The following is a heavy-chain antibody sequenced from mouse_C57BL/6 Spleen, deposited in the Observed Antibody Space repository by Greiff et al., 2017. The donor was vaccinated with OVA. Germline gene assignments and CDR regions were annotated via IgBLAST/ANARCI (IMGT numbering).Heavy chain of an antibody. CDR3: ARGGYYGSSYWFAY. D-gene: IGHD1-1*01. Sequence: EVQLQQSGPGLVKPSQSLSLTCSVTGYSITSGYYWNWIRQFPGNKLEWMGYISYDGSNNYNPSLKNRISITRDTSKNQFFLKLNSVTTEDTATYYCARGGYYGSSYWFAYWGQGTLVTVSA. V-gene: IGHV3-6*01. CDR2: ISYDGSN. J-gene: IGHJ3*01. CDR1: GYSITSGYY.